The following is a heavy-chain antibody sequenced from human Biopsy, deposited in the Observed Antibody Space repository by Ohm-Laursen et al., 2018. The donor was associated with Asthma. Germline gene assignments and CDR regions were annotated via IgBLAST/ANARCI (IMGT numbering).Heavy chain of an antibody. CDR2: HDHEEGRT. Sequence: SHTISAYSLTVLSMHSVRQAPGPGLGWLGGHDHEEGRTVNARWFQGRVTMSEETSTDRAYMELSSLSSDDPSVYYCASDFPKDYVRYNFQFRGQGTLVTVSS. CDR3: ASDFPKDYVRYNFQF. V-gene: IGHV1-24*01. D-gene: IGHD2/OR15-2a*01. CDR1: AYSLTVLS. J-gene: IGHJ4*02.